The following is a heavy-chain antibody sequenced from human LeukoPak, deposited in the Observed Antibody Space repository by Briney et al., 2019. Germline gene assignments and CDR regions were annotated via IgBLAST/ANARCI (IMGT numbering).Heavy chain of an antibody. J-gene: IGHJ2*01. CDR2: ISGSGGST. CDR1: GSTFSNYA. V-gene: IGHV3-23*01. CDR3: AKDRGYYDSSGYYYWYFDL. D-gene: IGHD3-22*01. Sequence: GGSLRLSCAASGSTFSNYAMSWVRQAPGKGLEWVSAISGSGGSTYYADSMKGRFTISRDNSKNTLYLQMNSLRAEDTAVYYCAKDRGYYDSSGYYYWYFDLWGRGTLVTVSS.